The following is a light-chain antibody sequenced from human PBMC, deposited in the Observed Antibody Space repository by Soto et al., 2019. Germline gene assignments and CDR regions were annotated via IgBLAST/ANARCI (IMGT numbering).Light chain of an antibody. CDR2: VAS. CDR1: QSISSW. CDR3: QQYNSYRWT. Sequence: DIQMPQSPSTLSASVGDRVTITCRASQSISSWLAWYQQKPGKAPKLLIYVASSLESGVPSRFSGSGSGTEFTLTFSSLQPDDFATYYCQQYNSYRWTFGQGTKVDIK. V-gene: IGKV1-5*01. J-gene: IGKJ1*01.